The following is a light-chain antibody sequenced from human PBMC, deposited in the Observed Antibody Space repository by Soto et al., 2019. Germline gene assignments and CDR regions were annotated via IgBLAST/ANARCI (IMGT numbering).Light chain of an antibody. Sequence: QSALTQPASVSGSPGQSITISCTGTSSDVGGYNYVSWYQQHPGKAPKLMIYDVSNRPSGVSNRFAGSKSGNTASLTISGRQAEDEDDYYCSSYTSSSTLVFGGGTKVTVL. CDR2: DVS. CDR3: SSYTSSSTLV. CDR1: SSDVGGYNY. V-gene: IGLV2-14*01. J-gene: IGLJ2*01.